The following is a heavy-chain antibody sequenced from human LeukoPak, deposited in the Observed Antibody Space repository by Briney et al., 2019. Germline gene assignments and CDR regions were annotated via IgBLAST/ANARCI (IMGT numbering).Heavy chain of an antibody. J-gene: IGHJ4*02. CDR1: GGSFSGYY. CDR2: INHSGST. Sequence: PSETLSLTCAVYGGSFSGYYWSWIRQPPGKGLEWIGEINHSGSTNYNPSLKSRVTISVDTSKNQFSLKLSSVTAADTAVYYCARRGSGSSFYYFDYWGQGTLVTVSS. V-gene: IGHV4-34*01. D-gene: IGHD6-13*01. CDR3: ARRGSGSSFYYFDY.